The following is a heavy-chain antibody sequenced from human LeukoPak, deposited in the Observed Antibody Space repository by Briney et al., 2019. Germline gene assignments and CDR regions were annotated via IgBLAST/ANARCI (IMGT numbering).Heavy chain of an antibody. Sequence: PSETLSLTCSVSDDSITMYYWTWIRQPPGKGLEWIGYVDHTGSTNLNPYLNGRVSISRDTTNNLFSLRLRSVTAADTAVYFCARGRVSSSTWYSTYYYYFYMDVWGKGTTVTIFS. J-gene: IGHJ6*03. CDR3: ARGRVSSSTWYSTYYYYFYMDV. CDR2: VDHTGST. CDR1: DDSITMYY. V-gene: IGHV4-59*01. D-gene: IGHD1-1*01.